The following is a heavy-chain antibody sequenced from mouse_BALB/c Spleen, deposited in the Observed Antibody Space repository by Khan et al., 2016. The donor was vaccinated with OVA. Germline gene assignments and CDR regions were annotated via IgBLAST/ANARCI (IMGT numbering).Heavy chain of an antibody. CDR3: ARWFAY. J-gene: IGHJ3*01. CDR2: ISYSGST. Sequence: VQLQQSGPGLVKPSLSLSLTCTVTGYSITSDYAWNWIRQFPGNKLEWMGYISYSGSTSYNPSLKSRISIIRDTSKNQFFLQLNSVTAEDTATYYCARWFAYWGQGTLVTVSA. V-gene: IGHV3-2*02. CDR1: GYSITSDYA.